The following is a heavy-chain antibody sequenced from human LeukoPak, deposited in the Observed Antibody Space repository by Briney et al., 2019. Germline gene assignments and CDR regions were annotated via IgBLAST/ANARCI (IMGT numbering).Heavy chain of an antibody. CDR3: ARERGGQDWDFDL. CDR1: GFDFSSHD. Sequence: GGSLRLSCAASGFDFSSHDMTWVRQAPGKGPECVSSIGRSGDGINYADSVKGRFTISRDKSKNTLYVQMNSLRVEDTAVYYCARERGGQDWDFDLWGRGTLVTVSS. CDR2: IGRSGDGI. V-gene: IGHV3-23*01. J-gene: IGHJ2*01. D-gene: IGHD3-10*01.